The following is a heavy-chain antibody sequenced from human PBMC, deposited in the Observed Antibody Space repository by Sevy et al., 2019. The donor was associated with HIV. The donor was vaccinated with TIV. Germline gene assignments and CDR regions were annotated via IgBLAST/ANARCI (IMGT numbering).Heavy chain of an antibody. D-gene: IGHD3-10*01. Sequence: ASVKVSCKASGYTFTGYYMHWVRQAPGQGLEWMGWINPNSGGTNYAQKFQGRVTMTRDTSISTAYMELSRLRSDDTAVYYWARVAAWFGVKSHWGQGTLVTVSS. V-gene: IGHV1-2*02. CDR3: ARVAAWFGVKSH. CDR2: INPNSGGT. CDR1: GYTFTGYY. J-gene: IGHJ4*02.